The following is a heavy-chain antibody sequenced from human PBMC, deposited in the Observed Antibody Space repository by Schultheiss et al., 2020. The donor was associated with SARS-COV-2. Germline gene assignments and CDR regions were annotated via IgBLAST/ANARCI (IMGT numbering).Heavy chain of an antibody. CDR1: GGSISSGGYY. CDR3: ARLLPLVGYPNWFDP. Sequence: SETLSLTCTVSGGSISSGGYYWSWIRQPPGKGLEWIGYIYYSGSTNYNPSLKSRVTISVDTSKNQFSLKLSSVTAADTAVYYCARLLPLVGYPNWFDPWGQGTLVTVSS. V-gene: IGHV4-61*08. J-gene: IGHJ5*02. CDR2: IYYSGST. D-gene: IGHD2-2*01.